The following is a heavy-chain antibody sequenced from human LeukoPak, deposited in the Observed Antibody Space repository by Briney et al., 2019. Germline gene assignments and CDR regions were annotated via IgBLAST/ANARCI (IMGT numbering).Heavy chain of an antibody. J-gene: IGHJ6*03. CDR1: GGSFSGYY. D-gene: IGHD1-26*01. Sequence: PSETLSLTCAVYGGSFSGYYWSWIRQPPGKGLEWIGEINHSGSTNYDPSLKSRVTISVDTSKNQFSLKLSSVTAADTAVYYCARGQLPRDYYYYMDVWGKGSTVTVCS. V-gene: IGHV4-34*01. CDR2: INHSGST. CDR3: ARGQLPRDYYYYMDV.